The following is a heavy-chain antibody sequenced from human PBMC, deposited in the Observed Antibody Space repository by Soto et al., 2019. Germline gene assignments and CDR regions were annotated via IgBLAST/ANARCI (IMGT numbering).Heavy chain of an antibody. CDR1: GFTFSSYA. D-gene: IGHD4-17*01. CDR2: ISGSGGST. Sequence: PGGSLRLSCAASGFTFSSYAMSWVRQAPGKGLEWVSAISGSGGSTYYADSVKGRFTISRDNSKNTLYLQMNSLRAEDTAVYYCARGFDYGDDSDYWGQGTLVTVSS. CDR3: ARGFDYGDDSDY. V-gene: IGHV3-23*01. J-gene: IGHJ4*02.